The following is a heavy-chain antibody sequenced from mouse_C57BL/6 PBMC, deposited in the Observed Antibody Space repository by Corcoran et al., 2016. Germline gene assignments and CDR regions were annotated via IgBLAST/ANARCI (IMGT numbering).Heavy chain of an antibody. Sequence: QIQLVQSGPELKKPGETVKISCKASGYTFTTYGMSGVKQAPGKGLKWMGWINTYSGVPTYADDFKGRFAFSLETSASTAYLQINNLKNEDTATYFCARVLRYFDVWGTGTTVTVSS. CDR1: GYTFTTYG. CDR2: INTYSGVP. V-gene: IGHV9-3*01. CDR3: ARVLRYFDV. J-gene: IGHJ1*03.